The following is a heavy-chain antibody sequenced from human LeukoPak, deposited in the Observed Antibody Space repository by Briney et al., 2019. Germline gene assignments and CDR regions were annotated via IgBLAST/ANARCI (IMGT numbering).Heavy chain of an antibody. Sequence: SETLSLTCTVSGGSISSYYWSWIRQPPGKGLEWIGYIYYSGSTNYNPSLKSRVTIAVDTSKNQFSLKLSSVTAADTAVYYCAGGGNCSGGSCHTYWYFDLWGRGTLVTASS. J-gene: IGHJ2*01. CDR2: IYYSGST. V-gene: IGHV4-59*01. D-gene: IGHD2-15*01. CDR3: AGGGNCSGGSCHTYWYFDL. CDR1: GGSISSYY.